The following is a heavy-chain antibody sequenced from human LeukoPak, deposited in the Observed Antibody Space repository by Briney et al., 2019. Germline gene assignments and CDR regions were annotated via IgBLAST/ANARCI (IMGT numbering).Heavy chain of an antibody. J-gene: IGHJ4*02. CDR1: GFTFSSFA. Sequence: PGGSLRLSCAASGFTFSSFAMSWVRQAPGKGLEWVSSMSGSGGSTYYADSVKGQFTISRDNSRNTLYLQMNSLRADDTAVYYCAKDHGVAVAGMYYWGQGTLVTVSS. D-gene: IGHD6-19*01. CDR3: AKDHGVAVAGMYY. CDR2: MSGSGGST. V-gene: IGHV3-23*01.